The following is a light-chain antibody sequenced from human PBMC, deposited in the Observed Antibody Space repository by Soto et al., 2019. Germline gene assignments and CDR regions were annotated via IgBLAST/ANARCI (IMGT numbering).Light chain of an antibody. Sequence: QSVLTQPPSASGTPGQRVTISCSGSSSNIGGNYVYWYQHLPGTAPRLLMYSDDERPSGVPDRFSGSKSGTSASLAISGLRSEDEADYYCAVWDDSLSGRVFGGGTKVTVL. J-gene: IGLJ3*02. CDR3: AVWDDSLSGRV. CDR2: SDD. CDR1: SSNIGGNY. V-gene: IGLV1-47*02.